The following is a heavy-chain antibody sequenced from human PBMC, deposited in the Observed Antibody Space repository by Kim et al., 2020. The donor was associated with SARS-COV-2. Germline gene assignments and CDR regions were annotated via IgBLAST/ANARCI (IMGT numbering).Heavy chain of an antibody. D-gene: IGHD2-8*01. CDR1: GGSFSGYY. J-gene: IGHJ6*03. CDR2: INHSGST. V-gene: IGHV4-34*01. Sequence: SETLSLTCAVYGGSFSGYYWSWIRQPPGKGLEWIGEINHSGSTNYNPSLKSRVTISVDTSKNQFSLKLSSVTAADTAVYYCARGRVLLMVYAIHYYYMDV. CDR3: ARGRVLLMVYAIHYYYMDV.